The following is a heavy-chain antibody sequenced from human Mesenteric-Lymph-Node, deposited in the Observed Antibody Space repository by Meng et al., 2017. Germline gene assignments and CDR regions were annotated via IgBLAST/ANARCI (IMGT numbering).Heavy chain of an antibody. D-gene: IGHD2-21*01. V-gene: IGHV4-34*01. CDR1: GGSFSGNY. J-gene: IGHJ4*02. Sequence: GSLRLSCAVFGGSFSGNYWTWIRQPPGKGLEWIGQVSHRGITNYNPSLKSRVNISVDTSKNQFSLKVTSVTAADTAVYYCARGPVVRTAFDYWGQGTLVTVSS. CDR2: VSHRGIT. CDR3: ARGPVVRTAFDY.